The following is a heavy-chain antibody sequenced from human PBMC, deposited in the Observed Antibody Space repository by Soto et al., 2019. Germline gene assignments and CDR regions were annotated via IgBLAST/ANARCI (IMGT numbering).Heavy chain of an antibody. CDR1: GGSIISYY. Sequence: SETLSLTCTVSGGSIISYYCTFIRHPAGKGLEWIGRISTSGTTNYNPSLKSRVTMSVDTSKNQFSLKLNSVTAADTAVYYCARDRTVRGDWFDPWGQGTLVTVSS. D-gene: IGHD3-10*01. J-gene: IGHJ5*02. CDR2: ISTSGTT. V-gene: IGHV4-4*07. CDR3: ARDRTVRGDWFDP.